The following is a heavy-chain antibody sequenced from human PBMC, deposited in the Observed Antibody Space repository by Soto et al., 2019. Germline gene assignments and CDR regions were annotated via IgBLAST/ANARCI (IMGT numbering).Heavy chain of an antibody. CDR1: GGTFINYT. Sequence: QVQLVQSGAEVKKPGSSVKVSCKASGGTFINYTISWVRQAPGQGLEWMGRIIPILGIANYAQKFQGRVTITAGKSTSTAYMELGSLRSEDTAVYYCATELRYFDWLFPNNWFDPWGQGTLVTVSS. D-gene: IGHD3-9*01. CDR2: IIPILGIA. CDR3: ATELRYFDWLFPNNWFDP. J-gene: IGHJ5*02. V-gene: IGHV1-69*02.